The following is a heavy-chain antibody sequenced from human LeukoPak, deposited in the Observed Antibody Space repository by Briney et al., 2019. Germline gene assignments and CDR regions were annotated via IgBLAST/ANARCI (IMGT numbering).Heavy chain of an antibody. J-gene: IGHJ4*02. CDR2: FDPEDGET. V-gene: IGHV1-24*01. CDR3: ATDRRITMVRGVFDY. CDR1: GYTLTELS. Sequence: ASVKVSCKVSGYTLTELSMHWVRQAPGKGLEWMGGFDPEDGETIYAQKFQGRVTMTEDTSKDTAYMELSSLRSEDTAVYYCATDRRITMVRGVFDYWGQGTLVTVSS. D-gene: IGHD3-10*01.